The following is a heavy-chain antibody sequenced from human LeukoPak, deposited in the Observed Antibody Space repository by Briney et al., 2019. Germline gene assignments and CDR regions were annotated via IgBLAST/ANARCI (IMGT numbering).Heavy chain of an antibody. CDR2: IYYSGST. V-gene: IGHV4-39*07. Sequence: SETLSLTCTVSGDSISSSSSYWGWIRQPPGEGLEWIGSIYYSGSTYYNTSLKSRVTISVDTSKNQFSLRLSSVTAADTAVYYCARGVPYEDYYMDVWGKGTTVTVSS. CDR1: GDSISSSSSY. CDR3: ARGVPYEDYYMDV. J-gene: IGHJ6*03. D-gene: IGHD3-3*01.